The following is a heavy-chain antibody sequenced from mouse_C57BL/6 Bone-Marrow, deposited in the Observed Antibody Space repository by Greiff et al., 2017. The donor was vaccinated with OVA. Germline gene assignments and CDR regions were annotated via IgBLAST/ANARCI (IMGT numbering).Heavy chain of an antibody. J-gene: IGHJ1*03. CDR1: GYTFTDYY. CDR2: INPYNGGT. CDR3: ARNYGKEGWYFDV. V-gene: IGHV1-19*01. D-gene: IGHD1-1*01. Sequence: EVQLQQSGPVLVKPGASVKMSCKASGYTFTDYYMNWVKQSHGKSLEWIGVINPYNGGTSYNQKFKGKATLTVDKSSSTAYMELNSLTSEDSAVYYCARNYGKEGWYFDVWGTGTTVTVSS.